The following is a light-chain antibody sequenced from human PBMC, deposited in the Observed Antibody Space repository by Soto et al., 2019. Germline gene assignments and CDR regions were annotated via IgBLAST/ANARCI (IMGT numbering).Light chain of an antibody. CDR3: CSFAGNYIYV. CDR1: SSDVGGYNY. V-gene: IGLV2-11*01. Sequence: QAALTQSRSLSGSPGQSVTISCTGTSSDVGGYNYVSWYLQHPGKAPKVMIYDVSKRPSGVPDRFSGSKSGNTASLTISGLQSEDEADYYCCSFAGNYIYVFGTGTKVTVL. CDR2: DVS. J-gene: IGLJ1*01.